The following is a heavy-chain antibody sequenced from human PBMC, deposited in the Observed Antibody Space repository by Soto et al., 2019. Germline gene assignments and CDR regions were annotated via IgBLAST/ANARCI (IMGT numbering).Heavy chain of an antibody. D-gene: IGHD2-21*02. Sequence: ASVKFSCKASGYTFTSYGISWVRQAPGQGLEWMGWISAYNGDTNYAQKLQGRVTMTTDTSTSTAYMELRSLRSDDTAVYYCARETYCGGDCYYFDPWGRGTLVTVSS. J-gene: IGHJ5*02. CDR1: GYTFTSYG. CDR2: ISAYNGDT. V-gene: IGHV1-18*01. CDR3: ARETYCGGDCYYFDP.